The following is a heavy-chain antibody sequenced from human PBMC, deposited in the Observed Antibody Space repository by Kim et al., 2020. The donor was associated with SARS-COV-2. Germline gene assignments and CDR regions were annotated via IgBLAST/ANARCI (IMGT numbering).Heavy chain of an antibody. CDR2: IYSSGTT. D-gene: IGHD6-13*01. CDR3: ASSSNWYDGMDV. Sequence: SETLSLTCNVSGVSISSTSYYWGWIRQSPGEGLEWIGSIYSSGTTYYNPSLKSRVTISVDASKNLFSLKLNSVAAADTGLYYCASSSNWYDGMDVWGRGTAVTVSS. V-gene: IGHV4-39*01. J-gene: IGHJ6*02. CDR1: GVSISSTSYY.